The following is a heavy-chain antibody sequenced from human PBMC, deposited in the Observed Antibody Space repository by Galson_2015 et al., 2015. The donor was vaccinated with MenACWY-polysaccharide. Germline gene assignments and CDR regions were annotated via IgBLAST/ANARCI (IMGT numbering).Heavy chain of an antibody. J-gene: IGHJ4*02. CDR1: GFTFDEYA. CDR2: ISWNSDNI. D-gene: IGHD5-12*01. V-gene: IGHV3-9*01. Sequence: SLRLSCAASGFTFDEYAMHWVRQAPGKGLEWVSGISWNSDNIGYANSVRGRFTISRDYAKNSLDLEMNSLRVEDTAFYYCAKGAQRGYDHYFDHWGQGIQVTVSS. CDR3: AKGAQRGYDHYFDH.